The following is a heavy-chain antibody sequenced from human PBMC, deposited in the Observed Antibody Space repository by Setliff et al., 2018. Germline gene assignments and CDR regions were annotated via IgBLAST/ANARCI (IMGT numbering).Heavy chain of an antibody. CDR3: AKEGYYDHFGYYHYYFDF. J-gene: IGHJ4*02. Sequence: SETLSLTCTVSGGSVSSGSYYWSWIRQPAGKGLEWIGRIYTSGSTNYNPSLKSRVAISVDTSKNQFSLRLSSVTAADTAVYYCAKEGYYDHFGYYHYYFDFWGQGTPVTVSS. D-gene: IGHD3-22*01. CDR2: IYTSGST. CDR1: GGSVSSGSYY. V-gene: IGHV4-61*02.